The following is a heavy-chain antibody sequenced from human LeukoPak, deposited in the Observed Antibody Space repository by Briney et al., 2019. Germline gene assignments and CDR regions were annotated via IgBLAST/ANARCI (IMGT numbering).Heavy chain of an antibody. J-gene: IGHJ2*01. CDR2: ISYEASNK. CDR3: AREGQEYSSGWLSGYFDL. Sequence: GRSLRLSCAASGFTFSSYAMHWVRQAPGKGLEWVAVISYEASNKYYADSVKGRFTISRDNSKNTLYLQMNSLRAEDTAVYYCAREGQEYSSGWLSGYFDLWGRGTLVTVSS. V-gene: IGHV3-30-3*01. CDR1: GFTFSSYA. D-gene: IGHD6-19*01.